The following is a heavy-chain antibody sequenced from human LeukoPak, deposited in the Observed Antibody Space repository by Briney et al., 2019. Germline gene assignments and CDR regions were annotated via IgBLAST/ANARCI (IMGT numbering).Heavy chain of an antibody. J-gene: IGHJ4*02. CDR1: GGSFSGYY. CDR2: INHSGST. V-gene: IGHV4-34*09. CDR3: AAYSSGYHDY. D-gene: IGHD3-22*01. Sequence: SETLSLTCAVYGGSFSGYYWSWIRQPPGKGLEWIGEINHSGSTYYTPSLKSRVTISVDTSKNQFSLKLSSVTAADTAVYYCAAYSSGYHDYWGQGTLVTVSS.